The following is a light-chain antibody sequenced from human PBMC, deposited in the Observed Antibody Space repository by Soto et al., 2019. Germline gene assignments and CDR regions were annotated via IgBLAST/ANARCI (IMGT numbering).Light chain of an antibody. CDR2: AAY. V-gene: IGKV1-39*01. CDR3: QESYSSSWT. Sequence: TQSPATLSLSPGERATLSCRASQSIGTWLAWYQHKPGKAPKLLIYAAYSLQSGVPSRFSGSGSGTDFTLSISSLQPEDFATYYCQESYSSSWTVGQGTKVEIK. J-gene: IGKJ1*01. CDR1: QSIGTW.